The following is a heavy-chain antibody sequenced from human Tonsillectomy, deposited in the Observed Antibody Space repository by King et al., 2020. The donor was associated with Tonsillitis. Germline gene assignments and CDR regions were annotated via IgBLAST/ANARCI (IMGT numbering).Heavy chain of an antibody. Sequence: VQLVESGGGVVQPGRSLRLSCAASGFTFSSYAMHWVRQAPGKGLEWVAVISYDGSNKYYADSVKGRFTISRDNSKNTLYLQMNSLRAEDTAVYYWAGYSGGNSGEWYFDLWGRGTLVTVSS. V-gene: IGHV3-30-3*01. CDR1: GFTFSSYA. CDR2: ISYDGSNK. CDR3: AGYSGGNSGEWYFDL. J-gene: IGHJ2*01. D-gene: IGHD4-23*01.